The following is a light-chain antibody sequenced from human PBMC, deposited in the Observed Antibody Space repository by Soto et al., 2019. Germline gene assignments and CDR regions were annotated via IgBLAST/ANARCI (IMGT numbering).Light chain of an antibody. J-gene: IGKJ1*01. V-gene: IGKV1-39*01. CDR2: AAS. CDR1: QTIINY. Sequence: DIQMTQSPSSLSASVGDRVTINCRASQTIINYLNWYQHKPGTAPKLLIYAASSLQSGVPSRFSGSGSGTDFTLTISSLQPEDFATYYCQQSYSTPRTFGQGTKVDIK. CDR3: QQSYSTPRT.